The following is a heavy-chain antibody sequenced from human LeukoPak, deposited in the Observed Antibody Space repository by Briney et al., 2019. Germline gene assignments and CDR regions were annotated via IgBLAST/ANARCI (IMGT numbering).Heavy chain of an antibody. CDR2: FDPEDGET. V-gene: IGHV1-24*01. CDR1: GYTLSKLS. CDR3: ATVVLDYFGSGSYSFDY. J-gene: IGHJ4*02. D-gene: IGHD3-10*01. Sequence: GASVKVSCKVSGYTLSKLSIHWVRQAPGKGLEWMGSFDPEDGETIYAQKFQGRVTMTEDTSPDAAYMELSSLRSGDTAVYYCATVVLDYFGSGSYSFDYWGQGTLVTVSS.